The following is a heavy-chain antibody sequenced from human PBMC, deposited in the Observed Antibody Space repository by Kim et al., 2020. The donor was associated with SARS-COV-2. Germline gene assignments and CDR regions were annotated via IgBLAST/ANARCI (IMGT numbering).Heavy chain of an antibody. CDR3: AKVHCGRTSCSSADQ. CDR1: GFSVTSSD. J-gene: IGHJ4*02. V-gene: IGHV3-23*01. Sequence: GGSLRLSCAASGFSVTSSDMSWVRQPPGKGLEWVSAVTSTTTYYADSVKGRFTISRDNSENTLYLHMFSLRADDTAVYHCAKVHCGRTSCSSADQWGQGT. CDR2: VTSTTT. D-gene: IGHD2-2*01.